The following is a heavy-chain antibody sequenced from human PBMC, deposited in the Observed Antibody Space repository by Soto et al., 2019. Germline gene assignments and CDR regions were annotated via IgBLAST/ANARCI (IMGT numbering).Heavy chain of an antibody. Sequence: EVQLVESGGGLVQPGGSLRLSCAASGFTFSDHYMELVRQAPGKGLEWVGRIRNKANSYNTAYAASVKCRFTISRDDSMNSLYLQMNSLKTEDTAVFYCARYSGGYSRGLDYWGQGTPVIVSS. D-gene: IGHD1-26*01. V-gene: IGHV3-72*01. J-gene: IGHJ4*02. CDR1: GFTFSDHY. CDR3: ARYSGGYSRGLDY. CDR2: IRNKANSYNT.